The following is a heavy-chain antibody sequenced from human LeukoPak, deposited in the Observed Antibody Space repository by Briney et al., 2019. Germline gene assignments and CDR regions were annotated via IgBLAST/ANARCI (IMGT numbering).Heavy chain of an antibody. J-gene: IGHJ6*03. CDR1: GYTFTRYD. CDR3: ARVRGFGELFYYYYYMDV. CDR2: MNPNSGNT. Sequence: ASVKVSCKASGYTFTRYDINWVRQATGQGLEWMGWMNPNSGNTGYAQKFQGRVTMTRNTSTSTAYMELSSLRSEDTAVYYCARVRGFGELFYYYYYMDVWGKGTTVTVSS. V-gene: IGHV1-8*01. D-gene: IGHD3-10*01.